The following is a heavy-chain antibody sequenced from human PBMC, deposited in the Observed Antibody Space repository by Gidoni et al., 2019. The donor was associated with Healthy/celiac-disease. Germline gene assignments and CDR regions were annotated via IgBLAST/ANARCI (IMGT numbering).Heavy chain of an antibody. D-gene: IGHD3-3*01. CDR3: AKSVSPFWSGYLLDNERDLHFDY. CDR1: GFTFADYA. Sequence: EVQLVESGGGVVQPGRSLRLSCAASGFTFADYAMHWVRQAPGKGLEWVSGISWNSGSIGYADSVKGRFTISRDNAKNALYLQMNSLRAEDMALYYCAKSVSPFWSGYLLDNERDLHFDYWGQGTLVTVSS. V-gene: IGHV3-9*03. CDR2: ISWNSGSI. J-gene: IGHJ4*02.